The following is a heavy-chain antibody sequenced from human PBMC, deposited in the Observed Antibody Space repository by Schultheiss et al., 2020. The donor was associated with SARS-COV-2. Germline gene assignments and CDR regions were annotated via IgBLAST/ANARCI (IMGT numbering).Heavy chain of an antibody. Sequence: SETLSLTCTVSGGSISSSSYYWGWIRQPPGKGLEWIGSIYYSGSTYYNPSLKSRVTMSVDTSKNQFSLKLSSVTAVDTAVYYCGAWSYHYGMDVWGQGTTVTVSS. J-gene: IGHJ6*02. CDR1: GGSISSSSYY. CDR2: IYYSGST. D-gene: IGHD3-3*01. V-gene: IGHV4-39*07. CDR3: GAWSYHYGMDV.